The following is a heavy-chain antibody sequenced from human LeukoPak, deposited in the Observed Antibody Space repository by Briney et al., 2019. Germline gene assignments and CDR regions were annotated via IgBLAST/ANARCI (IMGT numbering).Heavy chain of an antibody. J-gene: IGHJ5*02. D-gene: IGHD1-26*01. CDR3: ARLGTAVSGSSPNWFDP. V-gene: IGHV4-34*01. CDR2: INHSGST. CDR1: GGSFSGYY. Sequence: PSETLSLTCAVYGGSFSGYYWSWIRQPPGKGLEWIGEINHSGSTNYNPSLKSRLTISGDTSKNQFSLKLSSVTAADTAVYYCARLGTAVSGSSPNWFDPWGQGTLVTVSS.